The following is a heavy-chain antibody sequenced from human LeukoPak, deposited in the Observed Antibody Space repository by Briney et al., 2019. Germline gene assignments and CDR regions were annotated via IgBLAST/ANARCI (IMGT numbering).Heavy chain of an antibody. Sequence: SETLSLTCTVSGGSISSSSYHWGWIRQPPGKGLEWIGSIYYSGSTYYNPSLKSRVTISVDTSKNQFSLKLSSVTAADTAVYYCARRVSTTVWAYWGQGTLVTVSS. CDR2: IYYSGST. CDR3: ARRVSTTVWAY. V-gene: IGHV4-39*01. CDR1: GGSISSSSYH. J-gene: IGHJ4*02. D-gene: IGHD4-17*01.